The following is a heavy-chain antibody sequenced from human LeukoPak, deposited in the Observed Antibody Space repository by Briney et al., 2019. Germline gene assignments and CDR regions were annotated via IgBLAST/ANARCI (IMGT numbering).Heavy chain of an antibody. CDR1: GFTFSDYY. J-gene: IGHJ4*02. D-gene: IGHD3-22*01. Sequence: GGSLRLSCAASGFTFSDYYMSWIRQAPGKGLEWVSYISSSGSTIYYADSVKGRFTISRDNAKNSLYLQMNSLRAEDTAVYYCARDRVVITWDYFDYWGQGTLVTVSS. V-gene: IGHV3-11*01. CDR2: ISSSGSTI. CDR3: ARDRVVITWDYFDY.